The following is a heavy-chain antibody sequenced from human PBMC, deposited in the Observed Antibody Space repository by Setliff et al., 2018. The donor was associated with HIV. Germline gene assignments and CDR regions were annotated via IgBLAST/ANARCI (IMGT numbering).Heavy chain of an antibody. CDR3: ARDGTTFLAAMDV. D-gene: IGHD3-3*02. CDR1: GFTFSSYR. J-gene: IGHJ6*03. V-gene: IGHV3-21*01. Sequence: PGESLRLSCAASGFTFSSYRMNWVRQAPGKGLEWVSSIISDSSYIFYTDSVKGRFPISRDNARNSLYLQMNSLRADDTAVYYCARDGTTFLAAMDVWGKGTTVTVSS. CDR2: IISDSSYI.